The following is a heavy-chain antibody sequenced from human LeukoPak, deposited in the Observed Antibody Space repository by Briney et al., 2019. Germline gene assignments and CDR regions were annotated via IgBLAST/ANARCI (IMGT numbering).Heavy chain of an antibody. Sequence: GASVKVSCKASGYTFTGYYMHWVRQAPGQGLEWTGWINPNSGGTNYAQKFQGRVTMTRDTSISTAYMELSRLRSDDTAVYYCARDLRGITMVRGVIKGLGYWGQGTLVTVSS. V-gene: IGHV1-2*02. CDR2: INPNSGGT. D-gene: IGHD3-10*01. J-gene: IGHJ4*02. CDR3: ARDLRGITMVRGVIKGLGY. CDR1: GYTFTGYY.